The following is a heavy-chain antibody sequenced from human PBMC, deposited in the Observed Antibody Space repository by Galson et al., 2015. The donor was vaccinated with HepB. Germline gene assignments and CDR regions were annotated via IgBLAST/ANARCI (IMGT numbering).Heavy chain of an antibody. CDR1: GFAFSSYS. D-gene: IGHD3-22*01. CDR3: ARASYSSFYDYVDS. CDR2: ISSRSTSI. V-gene: IGHV3-48*01. J-gene: IGHJ4*02. Sequence: SLRLSCAASGFAFSSYSMNWVRQAPGKGLEWVSYISSRSTSIYYADSVKGRFTISRDNAKNSLSLQMISLRAEDTAIYYCARASYSSFYDYVDSWGQGTLVTVSS.